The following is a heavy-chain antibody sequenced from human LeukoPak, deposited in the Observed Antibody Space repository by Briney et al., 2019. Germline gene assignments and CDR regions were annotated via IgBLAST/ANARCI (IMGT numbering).Heavy chain of an antibody. J-gene: IGHJ4*02. Sequence: PSETLSLTCTVSGGSISSSSYYWGWIRQPPGKGLEWIGSIYYSGSTYYNPSLKSRVTMSVDTSKNQFSLKLSSVTAADTAVYYCARDRGRFPWYFDYWGQGTLVTVSS. CDR1: GGSISSSSYY. CDR3: ARDRGRFPWYFDY. CDR2: IYYSGST. V-gene: IGHV4-39*07. D-gene: IGHD1-26*01.